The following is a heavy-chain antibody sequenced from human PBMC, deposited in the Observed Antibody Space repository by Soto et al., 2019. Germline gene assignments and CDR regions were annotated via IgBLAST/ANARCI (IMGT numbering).Heavy chain of an antibody. CDR2: SSATGAGT. V-gene: IGHV3-23*01. CDR3: AKDRRAGGNYGFYSDF. J-gene: IGHJ4*02. D-gene: IGHD1-7*01. CDR1: GFTFGSYG. Sequence: GGSLRLSCAASGFTFGSYGMTWVRQAPGKGPEWVSFSSATGAGTYYADSVKGRFTISRDNSKNTLYLQMTSLRADDTAVYYCAKDRRAGGNYGFYSDFWGQGALVTVSS.